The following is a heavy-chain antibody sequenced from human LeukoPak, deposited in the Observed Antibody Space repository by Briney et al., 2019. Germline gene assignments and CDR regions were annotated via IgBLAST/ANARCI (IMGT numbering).Heavy chain of an antibody. J-gene: IGHJ4*02. CDR2: ISYDGSNK. V-gene: IGHV3-30-3*01. Sequence: GGSLRLSCAASGFTFSSYAMHWVRQAPGKGLEWVAVISYDGSNKYYADPVKGRFTISRDNSKNTLYLQMNSLRAEDTAVYYCARDRVIIAAAGIIDYWGQGTLVTVSS. CDR3: ARDRVIIAAAGIIDY. D-gene: IGHD6-13*01. CDR1: GFTFSSYA.